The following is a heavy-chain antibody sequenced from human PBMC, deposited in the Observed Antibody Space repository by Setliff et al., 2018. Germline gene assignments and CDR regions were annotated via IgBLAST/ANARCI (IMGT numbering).Heavy chain of an antibody. CDR2: IGTAGET. J-gene: IGHJ6*02. CDR3: ARSGGGWFGELFHYYYGMDV. D-gene: IGHD3-10*01. V-gene: IGHV3-13*01. Sequence: GGSLRLSCAASGFTFSSYDMHWVRQATGKGLAWVSAIGTAGETYYPGSVKGRFTISRENAKNSLYLQMNSLRAGDTAVYYCARSGGGWFGELFHYYYGMDVWGQGTTVTVSS. CDR1: GFTFSSYD.